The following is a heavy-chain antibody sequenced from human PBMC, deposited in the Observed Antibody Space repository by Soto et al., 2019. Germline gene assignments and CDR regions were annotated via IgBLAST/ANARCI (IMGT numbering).Heavy chain of an antibody. D-gene: IGHD5-18*01. CDR1: GFTFSTYA. CDR3: AQARPPSTSGYGCDY. CDR2: VSASGLNT. J-gene: IGHJ4*02. Sequence: EVQLLESGGKLVQPGGSLTLSCAASGFTFSTYAMAWVRQAPGKGLEWVSGVSASGLNTDYADPVKGRFYISRDNSKNTVPLPMNRLRHEDTALYYVAQARPPSTSGYGCDYCGQGTPVTVSS. V-gene: IGHV3-23*01.